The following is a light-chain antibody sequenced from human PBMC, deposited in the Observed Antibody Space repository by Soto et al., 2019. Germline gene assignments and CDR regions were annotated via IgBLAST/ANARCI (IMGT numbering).Light chain of an antibody. J-gene: IGLJ3*02. V-gene: IGLV1-44*01. CDR1: SSNIGSNT. Sequence: QLVLTQPTSASGTPGQRVTISCSGSSSNIGSNTVNWYQQLPGTAPKLLIYSNNQRPSGVPDRFSGSRSGTSASLAISGLQSEDEGDYYCAAWDDSLNGRGVFGGGTKVTVL. CDR2: SNN. CDR3: AAWDDSLNGRGV.